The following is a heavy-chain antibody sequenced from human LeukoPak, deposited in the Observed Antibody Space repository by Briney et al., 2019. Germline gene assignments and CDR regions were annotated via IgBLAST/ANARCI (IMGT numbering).Heavy chain of an antibody. D-gene: IGHD6-6*01. CDR3: ARGPGSSYYYYYYMDV. CDR1: GGTFSSYA. J-gene: IGHJ6*03. Sequence: ASVKVSCKASGGTFSSYAISWVRQAPGQGLEWMGRIIPILGIANYAQKFQGRVTITADKSASTAYMELSSLRSEDTAVYYCARGPGSSYYYYYYMDVWGKGTTVTVSS. CDR2: IIPILGIA. V-gene: IGHV1-69*04.